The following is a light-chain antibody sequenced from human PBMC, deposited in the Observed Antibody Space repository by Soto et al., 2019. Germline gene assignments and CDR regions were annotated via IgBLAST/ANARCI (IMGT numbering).Light chain of an antibody. CDR1: QGVTTN. CDR2: DVS. V-gene: IGKV3-15*01. CDR3: QLYNNWPFS. J-gene: IGKJ5*01. Sequence: IVMTKSQGTLSVSPGERATLSCRAGQGVTTNFAWYQQKSGQSPRLLIYDVSIRATGVPARFSGTGSETDFTLTISGLQSEDSAVYFCQLYNNWPFSLGPGTRLEIK.